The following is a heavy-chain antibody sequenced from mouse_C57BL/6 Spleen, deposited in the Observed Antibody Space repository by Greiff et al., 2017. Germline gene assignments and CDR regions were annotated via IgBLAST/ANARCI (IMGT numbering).Heavy chain of an antibody. D-gene: IGHD1-1*01. CDR3: APLYDGSSYSYAMDY. J-gene: IGHJ4*01. Sequence: EVKLVESGGGLVKPGGSLKLSCAASGFTFSSYAMSWVRQTPEKRLEWVATISDGGSYTYYPDNVKGRFTISRDNAKNNLYLQMSHLKSEDTAMYYCAPLYDGSSYSYAMDYWGPGTSVTVSS. V-gene: IGHV5-4*03. CDR1: GFTFSSYA. CDR2: ISDGGSYT.